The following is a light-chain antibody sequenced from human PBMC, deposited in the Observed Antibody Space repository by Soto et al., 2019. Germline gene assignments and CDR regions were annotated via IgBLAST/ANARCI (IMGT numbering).Light chain of an antibody. J-gene: IGKJ1*01. CDR3: QQYNSYSRT. V-gene: IGKV1-5*03. CDR1: QIISTW. CDR2: KAS. Sequence: DIQMTQSPSTLSASVGDRVTITCRANQIISTWLAWYQQEPGKAPKLLIYKASQLDSGVPSRFGGSGSGTEFTITISSLQPDDFVSYYDQQYNSYSRTFGQGTKVEIK.